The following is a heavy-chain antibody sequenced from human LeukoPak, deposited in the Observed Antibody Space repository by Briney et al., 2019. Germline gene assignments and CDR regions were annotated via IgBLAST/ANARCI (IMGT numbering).Heavy chain of an antibody. D-gene: IGHD2-2*01. CDR2: INHSGST. CDR3: ARLPAAMSSLDV. CDR1: GGSFSGYY. Sequence: SETLSHTCAVYGGSFSGYYWSWIRQPPGKGLEWIGEINHSGSTNYNPSLKSRVTISVDTSKNQFSLKLSSVTAADTAVYYCARLPAAMSSLDVWGKGTTVTVSS. V-gene: IGHV4-34*01. J-gene: IGHJ6*04.